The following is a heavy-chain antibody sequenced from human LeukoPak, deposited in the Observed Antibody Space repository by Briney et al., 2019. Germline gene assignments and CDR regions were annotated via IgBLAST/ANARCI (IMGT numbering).Heavy chain of an antibody. D-gene: IGHD6-19*01. CDR1: GFTFSSYE. CDR3: AKVANSSGWPFDY. CDR2: ISSGGNTI. V-gene: IGHV3-48*03. J-gene: IGHJ4*02. Sequence: TGGSLRLSCAASGFTFSSYEMNWVRQAPGKGLEWVSYISSGGNTIYYADSVKGRFTISRDNSKNTLYLQMNSLRAEDTAVYYCAKVANSSGWPFDYWGQGTLVTVSS.